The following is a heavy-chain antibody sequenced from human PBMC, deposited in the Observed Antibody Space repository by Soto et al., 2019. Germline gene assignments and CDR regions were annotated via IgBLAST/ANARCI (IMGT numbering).Heavy chain of an antibody. CDR1: GYTLTELS. CDR3: ATHYVWGSYRYMGSDY. J-gene: IGHJ4*02. Sequence: ASAKVSCKVPGYTLTELSMHWVRQAPGKGLEWMGGFDPEDGETIYAQKFQGRVTMTEDTSTDTAYMELSSLRSEDTAVYYCATHYVWGSYRYMGSDYWGQGTLVTVSS. V-gene: IGHV1-24*01. CDR2: FDPEDGET. D-gene: IGHD3-16*02.